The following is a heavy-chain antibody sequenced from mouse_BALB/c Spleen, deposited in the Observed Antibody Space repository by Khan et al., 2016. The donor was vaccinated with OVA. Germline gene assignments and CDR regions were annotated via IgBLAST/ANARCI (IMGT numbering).Heavy chain of an antibody. Sequence: EVQLVESGGGLVQPGGSLKLSCAASGFTFSNYGMSWIRQTPDKRLELVATINSNGGNTYYPDSVKGRFTISRDNAKNTLYLQMSSLKSEGTAMDYCARGLYDGYYYYYAMDYWGQGTSVTVSS. V-gene: IGHV5-6-3*01. J-gene: IGHJ4*01. D-gene: IGHD2-3*01. CDR1: GFTFSNYG. CDR2: INSNGGNT. CDR3: ARGLYDGYYYYYAMDY.